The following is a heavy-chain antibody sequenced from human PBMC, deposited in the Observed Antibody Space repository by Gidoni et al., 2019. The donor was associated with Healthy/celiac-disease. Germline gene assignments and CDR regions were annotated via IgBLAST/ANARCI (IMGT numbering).Heavy chain of an antibody. Sequence: EVQLVESGGVVVQPGGSLRPSCAASGSTFDDDPMHWVRQAPGKGLEWVYIISWDGASTYYADSVKGPFTISRDNSKNSLYLQMNSLRTEDTALYYCAKDPGYYGMDVWGQGTTVTVSS. D-gene: IGHD1-1*01. CDR3: AKDPGYYGMDV. J-gene: IGHJ6*02. V-gene: IGHV3-43*01. CDR1: GSTFDDDP. CDR2: ISWDGAST.